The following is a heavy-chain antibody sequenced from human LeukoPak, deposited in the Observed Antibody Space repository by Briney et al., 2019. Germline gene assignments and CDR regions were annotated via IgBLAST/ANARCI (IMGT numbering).Heavy chain of an antibody. Sequence: SVKVSCKASGGTFSSYAISWVRQAPGQGLEWMGGIIPNFGTANHAQKFQGRVTITTDESTSTAYMELSSLRSEDTAVYYCTVGFLGYCSGGSCYSAAYWGQGTLVTVSS. V-gene: IGHV1-69*05. CDR2: IIPNFGTA. J-gene: IGHJ4*02. CDR3: TVGFLGYCSGGSCYSAAY. D-gene: IGHD2-15*01. CDR1: GGTFSSYA.